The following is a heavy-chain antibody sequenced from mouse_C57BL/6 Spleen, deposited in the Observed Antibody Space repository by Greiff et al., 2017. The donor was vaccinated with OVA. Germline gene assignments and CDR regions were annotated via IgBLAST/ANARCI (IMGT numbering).Heavy chain of an antibody. J-gene: IGHJ2*01. V-gene: IGHV14-4*01. D-gene: IGHD1-3*01. Sequence: VQLQQSGAELVRPGASVKLSCTASGFNIKDDYMHWVKQRPEQGLEWIGWIDPENGDTEYASKFQGKATITADTSSNTAYLQLSSLTSEDTAVYYCTTDNRSYFDYWGQGTTLTVSS. CDR1: GFNIKDDY. CDR3: TTDNRSYFDY. CDR2: IDPENGDT.